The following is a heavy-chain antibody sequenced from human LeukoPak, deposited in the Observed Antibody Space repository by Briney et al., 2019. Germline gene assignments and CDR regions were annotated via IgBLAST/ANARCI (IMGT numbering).Heavy chain of an antibody. CDR2: ITPDGGST. V-gene: IGHV3-23*01. CDR3: AKGRYFDWLLSPDAFDI. CDR1: GFTFSSYS. Sequence: GGSLRLSCAASGFTFSSYSMHWVRQAPGKGLEWVAGITPDGGSTYYADTVKGRFTISRDNSKNTLYLQMNSLRAEDTAVYYCAKGRYFDWLLSPDAFDIWGQGTMVTVSS. D-gene: IGHD3-9*01. J-gene: IGHJ3*02.